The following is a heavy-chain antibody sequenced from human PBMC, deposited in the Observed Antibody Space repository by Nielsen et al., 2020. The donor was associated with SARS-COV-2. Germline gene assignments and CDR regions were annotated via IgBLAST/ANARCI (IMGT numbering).Heavy chain of an antibody. D-gene: IGHD1-1*01. Sequence: SVKVSCKASGGTFSSYAISWVRQAPGQGLEWMGGIIPIFGTANYAQKFQGRVTITADESTSTAYMELRSLRSDDTAVYYCARGGWRTGTTNYYYYGMDVWGQGTTVTVSS. CDR3: ARGGWRTGTTNYYYYGMDV. CDR2: IIPIFGTA. J-gene: IGHJ6*02. V-gene: IGHV1-69*13. CDR1: GGTFSSYA.